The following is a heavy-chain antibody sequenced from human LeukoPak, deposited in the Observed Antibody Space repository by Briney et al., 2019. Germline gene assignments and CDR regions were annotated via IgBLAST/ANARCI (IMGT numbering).Heavy chain of an antibody. CDR1: GFTFTNFA. CDR3: ARVAFLGSLYYYYYMDV. CDR2: ISASGATT. J-gene: IGHJ6*03. V-gene: IGHV3-23*01. Sequence: GGSLRLSCAASGFTFTNFAMIWVRQGAGKGLEWVSTISASGATTYYTDSVKGRFTISRDNSKNTLYLQMNSLRAEDTAVYYCARVAFLGSLYYYYYMDVWGKGTTVTVSS. D-gene: IGHD2/OR15-2a*01.